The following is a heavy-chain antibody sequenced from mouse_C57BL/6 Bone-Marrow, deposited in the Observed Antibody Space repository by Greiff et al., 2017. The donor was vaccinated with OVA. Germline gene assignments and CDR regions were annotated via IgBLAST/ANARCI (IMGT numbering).Heavy chain of an antibody. CDR3: ARYPVVAPYFDY. V-gene: IGHV1-54*01. J-gene: IGHJ2*01. CDR1: GYAFTNYL. Sequence: QVQLQQSGAELVRPGTSVKVSCKASGYAFTNYLIEWVKQRPGQGLEWIGVINPGSGGTNYNEKFKGKATLTADKSSSTAYMQLSSLTSEDSAVYFCARYPVVAPYFDYWGRGTTLTVSS. D-gene: IGHD1-1*01. CDR2: INPGSGGT.